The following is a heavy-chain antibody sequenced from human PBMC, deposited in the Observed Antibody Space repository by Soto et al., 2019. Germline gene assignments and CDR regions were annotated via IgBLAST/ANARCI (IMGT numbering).Heavy chain of an antibody. Sequence: GGSLRLSCAASGVTFEVYVMHGVRQAPGKGLEWVSGISWNSGSIGYADSVKGRFTISRDNAKNSLYLQMNSLRAEDTALYYCAKDIAARRYDAFDIWGQGTMVTVSS. CDR1: GVTFEVYV. D-gene: IGHD6-6*01. J-gene: IGHJ3*02. CDR2: ISWNSGSI. V-gene: IGHV3-9*01. CDR3: AKDIAARRYDAFDI.